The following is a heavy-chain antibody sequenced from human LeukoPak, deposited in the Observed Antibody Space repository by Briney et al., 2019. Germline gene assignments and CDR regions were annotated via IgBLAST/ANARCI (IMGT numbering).Heavy chain of an antibody. V-gene: IGHV3-23*01. Sequence: GGSLRLSCTASGFTFYNYAMSWVRQGPGKGLEWVSGLSGSGVSTYYADSVKGRFTISRDSSWNTLYLQMNSLRAEDTAVYYCAKAKSGSFSPFDYWGQGTLVTVSS. CDR2: LSGSGVST. CDR3: AKAKSGSFSPFDY. D-gene: IGHD1-26*01. CDR1: GFTFYNYA. J-gene: IGHJ4*02.